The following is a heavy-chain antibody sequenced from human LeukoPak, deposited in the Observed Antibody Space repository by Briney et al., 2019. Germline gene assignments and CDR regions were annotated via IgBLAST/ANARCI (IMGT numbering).Heavy chain of an antibody. CDR2: MNTNRGNT. D-gene: IGHD2-21*01. Sequence: AAVKVSCKASAYTFTSYDMHWVRQPTGKGLAWMGWMNTNRGNTGYAQKFQGRVTMTRNTSISTAYMELSSLTSEDTAVYYCARVREVWWNANDAFDIWGQGTRVTVSS. V-gene: IGHV1-8*01. CDR1: AYTFTSYD. J-gene: IGHJ3*02. CDR3: ARVREVWWNANDAFDI.